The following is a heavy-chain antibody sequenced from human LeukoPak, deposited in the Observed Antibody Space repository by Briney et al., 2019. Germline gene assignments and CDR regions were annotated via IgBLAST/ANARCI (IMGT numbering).Heavy chain of an antibody. D-gene: IGHD3-22*01. V-gene: IGHV4-30-4*01. CDR2: MYYSGST. J-gene: IGHJ5*02. CDR1: GGSISSGDYY. CDR3: ARPYYYDSRIDP. Sequence: PSQTLSLTCTVSGGSISSGDYYWSWIRQPPGKGLEWLAYMYYSGSTYYNPSLKSRVTMSADTSKNRLSLKLSAVTAADTAVYYCARPYYYDSRIDPWGQEILVTVSS.